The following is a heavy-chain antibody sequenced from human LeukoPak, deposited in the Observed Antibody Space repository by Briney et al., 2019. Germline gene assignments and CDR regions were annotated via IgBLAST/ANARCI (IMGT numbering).Heavy chain of an antibody. V-gene: IGHV4-31*03. CDR1: GGSISSGGYY. CDR3: ARAPTPHWFDP. CDR2: IYYSGST. Sequence: PSETLSPTCTVSGGSISSGGYYWSWIRQHPGKGLEWIGYIYYSGSTYYNPPLKSRVTISVDTSKNQFSLKLSSVTAADTAVYYCARAPTPHWFDPWGQGTLVTVSS. J-gene: IGHJ5*02.